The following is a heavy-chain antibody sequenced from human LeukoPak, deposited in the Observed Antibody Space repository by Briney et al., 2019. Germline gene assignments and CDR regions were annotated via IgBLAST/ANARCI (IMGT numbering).Heavy chain of an antibody. CDR1: GGSISSYY. CDR2: IYTSGNT. D-gene: IGHD3/OR15-3a*01. V-gene: IGHV4-4*09. CDR3: ASVGLYNWFDP. J-gene: IGHJ5*02. Sequence: SETLSLTCTVSGGSISSYYWSWIRQPPGKGLEWIGYIYTSGNTNYNPSLKSRVTISVDTSKNQFSLKLSSVTAADTAVYYCASVGLYNWFDPWGQGTLVTVSS.